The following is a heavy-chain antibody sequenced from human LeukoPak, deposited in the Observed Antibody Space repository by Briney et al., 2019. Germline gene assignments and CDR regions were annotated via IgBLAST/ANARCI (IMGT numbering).Heavy chain of an antibody. V-gene: IGHV4-39*07. CDR3: AREPSPFWSGYYIGGHFDY. CDR2: ISYSGNT. D-gene: IGHD3-3*01. J-gene: IGHJ4*02. Sequence: SETLSLTCGVSGGSFRSDSYYWGWIRQSPGKGLEWIGSISYSGNTYYNPSLQSRVTISEDTSRNQFSLKLTSVTAADTAVYHCAREPSPFWSGYYIGGHFDYWGQGVLVTVSS. CDR1: GGSFRSDSYY.